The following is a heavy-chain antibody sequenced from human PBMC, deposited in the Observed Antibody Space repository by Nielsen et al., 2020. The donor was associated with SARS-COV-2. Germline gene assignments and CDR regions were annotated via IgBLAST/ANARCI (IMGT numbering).Heavy chain of an antibody. Sequence: GESLKISCAASGFTFSSYGMHWVRQAPGKGLEWVAVISYDGSNKYYADSVKGRFTISRDSSKNTLYLQMNSLRAEDTAVYYCARDLEGYSIYYYYYHGMDVWGQGTTVTVSS. J-gene: IGHJ6*02. CDR1: GFTFSSYG. D-gene: IGHD5-18*01. V-gene: IGHV3-30*03. CDR2: ISYDGSNK. CDR3: ARDLEGYSIYYYYYHGMDV.